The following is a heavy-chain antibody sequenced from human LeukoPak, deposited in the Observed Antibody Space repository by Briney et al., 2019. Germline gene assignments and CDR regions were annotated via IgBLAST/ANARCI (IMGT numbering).Heavy chain of an antibody. CDR3: ASSHYYSSGYYAIFDY. V-gene: IGHV4-4*09. Sequence: SETLSLTCTVSGGSISSYYWSWIRQPPGKGLEWIGYIYTSGSTNYNPSLKSRVTISVDTSKNQFSLKLSSVTAADTAVYYCASSHYYSSGYYAIFDYWGQGTLVTVSS. J-gene: IGHJ4*02. D-gene: IGHD3-22*01. CDR2: IYTSGST. CDR1: GGSISSYY.